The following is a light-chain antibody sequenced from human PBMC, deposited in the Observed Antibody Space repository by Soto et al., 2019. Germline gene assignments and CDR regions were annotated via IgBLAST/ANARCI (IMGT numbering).Light chain of an antibody. CDR2: GAS. Sequence: EIVLTQSPATLSVSPGERATLSCRASQSVSSNLAWYQHKLGQPPRLLIYGASTRATGIPARFSGSGSGREFTLTISSLQSEDLAVYYCQQYNNWPPWTFGQGTKVDIK. V-gene: IGKV3-15*01. CDR3: QQYNNWPPWT. CDR1: QSVSSN. J-gene: IGKJ1*01.